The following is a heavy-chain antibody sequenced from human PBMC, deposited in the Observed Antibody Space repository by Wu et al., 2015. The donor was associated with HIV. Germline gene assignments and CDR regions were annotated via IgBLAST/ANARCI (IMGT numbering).Heavy chain of an antibody. CDR3: ARDRDGGGFYYGMDV. D-gene: IGHD2-15*01. Sequence: QVQLVQSGAGVKKPGSSVKVSCKASGGSFSDYAISWVRQAPGQGLEWMGGIIPMYGKPIDAQKFQGRITITADDSTSTVDMELSSLRSEDTAVYFCARDRDGGGFYYGMDVWGQGTTVTVSS. J-gene: IGHJ6*02. V-gene: IGHV1-69*01. CDR2: IIPMYGKP. CDR1: GGSFSDYA.